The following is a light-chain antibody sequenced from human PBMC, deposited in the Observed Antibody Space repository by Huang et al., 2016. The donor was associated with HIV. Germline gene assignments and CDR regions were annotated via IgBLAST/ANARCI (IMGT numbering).Light chain of an antibody. J-gene: IGKJ5*01. CDR2: AAS. Sequence: DIQMTQSPSSLSASVGDRVTITCRASQSISRYLNWYQQQPGKAPKLLSYAASSLQSGVPSRFSGRGSGTDFTLTISSLQPEDFATYYCQQSYSTASSFGQGTRLEIK. V-gene: IGKV1-39*01. CDR3: QQSYSTASS. CDR1: QSISRY.